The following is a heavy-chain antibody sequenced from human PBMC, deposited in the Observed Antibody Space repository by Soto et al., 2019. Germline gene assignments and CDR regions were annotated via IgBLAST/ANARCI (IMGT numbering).Heavy chain of an antibody. J-gene: IGHJ6*02. V-gene: IGHV1-46*01. CDR1: GYTFTSYY. Sequence: ASVKVSCKASGYTFTSYYMHWVRQAPGQGLEWMGIINPSGGSTSYAQKFQGRVTMTRHTATGTVYMELSSLRSDDTAVYYCARFHYYYGMDVWGQGTTVTVSS. CDR2: INPSGGST. CDR3: ARFHYYYGMDV.